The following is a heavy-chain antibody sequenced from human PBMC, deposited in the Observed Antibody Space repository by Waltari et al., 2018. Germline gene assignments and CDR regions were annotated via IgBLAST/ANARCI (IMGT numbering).Heavy chain of an antibody. V-gene: IGHV1-2*06. CDR3: ARDRCSSTSCYAFDI. CDR2: INPNRGGT. J-gene: IGHJ3*02. CDR1: GYTFTGYY. Sequence: QVQLVQSGAEVKKPGASVKVSCKASGYTFTGYYMHWVRQAPGQGLEWMGRINPNRGGTNYAQKFQGRVTMTRDTSISTAYMELSRLRSDDTAVYYCARDRCSSTSCYAFDIWGQGTMVTVSS. D-gene: IGHD2-2*01.